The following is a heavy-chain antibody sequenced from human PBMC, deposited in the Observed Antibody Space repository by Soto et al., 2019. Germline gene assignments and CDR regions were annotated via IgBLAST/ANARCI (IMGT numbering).Heavy chain of an antibody. D-gene: IGHD3-3*01. V-gene: IGHV1-69*01. CDR2: IIPIFGTA. CDR3: ASKPDFWSGYPDSYYYYYYGMDV. J-gene: IGHJ6*02. Sequence: QVQLVQSGAEVKKPGSSVKVSCKASGSTFSSYAISWVRQAPGQGLEWMGGIIPIFGTANYAQKFQGRVTITADESTSTAYMELSSLRSEDTAVYYCASKPDFWSGYPDSYYYYYYGMDVWGQGTTVTVSS. CDR1: GSTFSSYA.